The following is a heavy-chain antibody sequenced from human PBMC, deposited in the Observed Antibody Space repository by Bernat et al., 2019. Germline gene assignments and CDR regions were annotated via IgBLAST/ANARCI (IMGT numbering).Heavy chain of an antibody. CDR2: ISGSGGST. CDR3: AHNLDGGGDAFHI. CDR1: GFTFSSYA. V-gene: IGHV3-23*01. J-gene: IGHJ3*02. Sequence: EVQLLESGGGLVQPGGSLRLSCAASGFTFSSYAMSWVRQAPGKGLEWVSAISGSGGSTYYADSVKGRFTISRDNSKNTLYLQMNSLRAEDTAVYYCAHNLDGGGDAFHIWGQGTMVTVSS. D-gene: IGHD1-1*01.